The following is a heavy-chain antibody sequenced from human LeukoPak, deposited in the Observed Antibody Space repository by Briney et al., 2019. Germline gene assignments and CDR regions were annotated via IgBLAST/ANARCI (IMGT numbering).Heavy chain of an antibody. V-gene: IGHV3-23*01. CDR3: AKDWSSSFDY. D-gene: IGHD6-13*01. CDR1: GFTFSSYA. CDR2: TSGSGDST. J-gene: IGHJ4*02. Sequence: GGSLRLSCAASGFTFSSYAVSWVRQAPGKGLEWVSATSGSGDSTYYADSVKGRFTISRDNSKNTLYLQMNSLRAEDTAVYYCAKDWSSSFDYWGQGTLVTVSS.